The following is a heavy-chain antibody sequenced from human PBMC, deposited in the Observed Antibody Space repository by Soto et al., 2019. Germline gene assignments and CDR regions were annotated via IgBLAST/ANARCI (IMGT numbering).Heavy chain of an antibody. CDR2: TTYNGNT. J-gene: IGHJ5*02. Sequence: QVQLQQWGAGLLKPSETLSLTCTVYGGSFSGYYWTWVRQPPGKGLEWIGETTYNGNTDYNPSLKSRAAILVDASKNQFSLKLNSVSAADTAVYYCARREFCSGGSCYAKYLRLNPWGQGTLVTVSS. CDR3: ARREFCSGGSCYAKYLRLNP. CDR1: GGSFSGYY. V-gene: IGHV4-34*01. D-gene: IGHD2-15*01.